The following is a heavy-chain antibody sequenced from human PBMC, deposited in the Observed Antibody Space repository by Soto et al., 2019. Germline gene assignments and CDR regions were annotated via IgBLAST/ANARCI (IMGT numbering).Heavy chain of an antibody. CDR1: GFTFSSHA. V-gene: IGHV3-23*01. CDR3: AKDLISSRPLGWYFDL. CDR2: ISGSGCST. J-gene: IGHJ2*01. Sequence: GGSLRLSCAASGFTFSSHAMSWVRQAPGKGLEWVSAISGSGCSTYYADSVKGRFTISRDNSKNSLYLQMNRLIAEDAAVYFCAKDLISSRPLGWYFDLWCRGTLVTVSS. D-gene: IGHD6-6*01.